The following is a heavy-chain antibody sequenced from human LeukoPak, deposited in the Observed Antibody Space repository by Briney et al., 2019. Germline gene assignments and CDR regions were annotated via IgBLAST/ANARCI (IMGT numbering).Heavy chain of an antibody. CDR2: ISSNGGST. Sequence: GGSLRLSCAASGFTFSSYAMHWVRQAPGKGLEYVSAISSNGGSTYYANSVKGRFTISRDNSKNTLYLQMGSLRAEDMAVYYCATSLGYCFDYWGQGTLVTVSS. V-gene: IGHV3-64*01. CDR3: ATSLGYCFDY. CDR1: GFTFSSYA. J-gene: IGHJ4*02. D-gene: IGHD7-27*01.